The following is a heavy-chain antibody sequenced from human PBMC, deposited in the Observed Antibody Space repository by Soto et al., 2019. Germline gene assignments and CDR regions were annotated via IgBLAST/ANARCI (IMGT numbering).Heavy chain of an antibody. Sequence: KTSETLSLTCSVSGGSISSVGHYWTWIRQQPGKGLEWIGYIYYSGSTDYNPSLKSRVTISVDRSKNQFSLNLSSVTAADTAIYYCARESGGYDSSTRYGLDVWGQGTLVTVSS. CDR1: GGSISSVGHY. D-gene: IGHD6-25*01. V-gene: IGHV4-31*03. CDR2: IYYSGST. CDR3: ARESGGYDSSTRYGLDV. J-gene: IGHJ6*02.